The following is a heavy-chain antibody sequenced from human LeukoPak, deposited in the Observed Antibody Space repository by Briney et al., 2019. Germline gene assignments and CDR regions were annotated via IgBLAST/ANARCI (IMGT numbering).Heavy chain of an antibody. CDR2: IKQDGSEK. CDR1: GFSVNDNY. Sequence: GGSLRLSCAASGFSVNDNYLSWVRQAPGKGLEWVANIKQDGSEKYYVDSVKGRFTISRDNAKNSLYLQMSSLRAEDTAVYFCATSRSLDYWGQGTLVTVSS. CDR3: ATSRSLDY. J-gene: IGHJ4*02. V-gene: IGHV3-7*01.